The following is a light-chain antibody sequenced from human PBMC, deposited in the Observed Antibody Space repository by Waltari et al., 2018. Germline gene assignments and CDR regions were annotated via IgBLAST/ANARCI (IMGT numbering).Light chain of an antibody. V-gene: IGLV2-14*03. J-gene: IGLJ2*01. CDR3: SSYRSSSTLVV. Sequence: YQQNPGKVPKLLIYAVTNRPSGVSNRFSGSKSGSTASLTISGLQAEDEADYYCSSYRSSSTLVVFGGGTKLIVL. CDR2: AVT.